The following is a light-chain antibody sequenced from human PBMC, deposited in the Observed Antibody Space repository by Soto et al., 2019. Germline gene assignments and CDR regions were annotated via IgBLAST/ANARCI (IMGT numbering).Light chain of an antibody. V-gene: IGKV3-15*01. J-gene: IGKJ1*01. Sequence: EIVMTQSPATLSVSPGERATLSCRASQSVSSNLAWYQQKPGQAPRLLIYGASTRATGIPARFSGSGSGTEITLTSCRERAETCALYNCQHYSTAPRTFGQGTQLEIK. CDR1: QSVSSN. CDR3: QHYSTAPRT. CDR2: GAS.